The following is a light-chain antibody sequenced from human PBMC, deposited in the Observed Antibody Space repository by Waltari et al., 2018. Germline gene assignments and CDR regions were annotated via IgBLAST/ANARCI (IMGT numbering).Light chain of an antibody. J-gene: IGLJ1*01. V-gene: IGLV2-18*02. CDR2: EVS. CDR3: SSYTSSSPYV. CDR1: SSDLGSYTR. Sequence: SALTQPPSVSGSPGQSVTISCTGTSSDLGSYTRVSWYQQPPGTAPKLIIYEVSNRPSGVPDRFSGSKSGNTASLTISGLQTEDEADYYCSSYTSSSPYVFGTGTKVTVL.